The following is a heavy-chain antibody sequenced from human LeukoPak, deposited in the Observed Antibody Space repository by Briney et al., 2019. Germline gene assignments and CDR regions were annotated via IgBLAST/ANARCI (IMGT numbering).Heavy chain of an antibody. Sequence: GGSLRLSCAASGFTFSSYAMHWVRQAPGKGLEWVAVISYDGSNKYYADSVKGRFTISRDNSKNTLYLQMNSLRAENTAVYYCAKFGWDPYYFDYWGQGTLVTVSS. D-gene: IGHD6-19*01. J-gene: IGHJ4*02. CDR1: GFTFSSYA. V-gene: IGHV3-30-3*01. CDR3: AKFGWDPYYFDY. CDR2: ISYDGSNK.